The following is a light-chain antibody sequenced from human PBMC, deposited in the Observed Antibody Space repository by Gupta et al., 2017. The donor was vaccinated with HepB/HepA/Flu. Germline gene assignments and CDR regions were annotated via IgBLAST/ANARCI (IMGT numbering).Light chain of an antibody. CDR1: NLGDKY. V-gene: IGLV3-1*01. J-gene: IGLJ2*01. CDR2: QDT. Sequence: SYELTQPPSVSVSPGQTATITCSGDNLGDKYACWYQRKPGPSPVLVIYQDTKRSAAIPERFAASYAGTTATPTIRGPQAMDAAYYYSPAQDSSTLLVFGGGTKLTVL. CDR3: PAQDSSTLLV.